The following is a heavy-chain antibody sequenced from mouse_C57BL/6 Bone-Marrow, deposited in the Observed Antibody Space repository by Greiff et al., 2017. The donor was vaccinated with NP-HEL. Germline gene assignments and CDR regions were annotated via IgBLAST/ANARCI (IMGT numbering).Heavy chain of an antibody. CDR2: IDPSDSYT. Sequence: VQLQQPGAELVMPGASVKLSCKASGYTFTSYWMHWVKQRPGQGLEWIGEIDPSDSYTNYNQKFKGKSTLTVDKSSSTAYMQLSSLTSEDSAVYYCAREIFGNYYGRYWYFDVWGTGTTVTVSS. CDR3: AREIFGNYYGRYWYFDV. CDR1: GYTFTSYW. V-gene: IGHV1-69*01. D-gene: IGHD1-1*01. J-gene: IGHJ1*03.